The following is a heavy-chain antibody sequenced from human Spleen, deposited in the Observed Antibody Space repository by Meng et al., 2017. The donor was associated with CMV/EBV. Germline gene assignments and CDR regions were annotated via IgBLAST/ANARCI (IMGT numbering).Heavy chain of an antibody. D-gene: IGHD2-21*02. CDR2: IYHSGST. CDR3: ARIERRRILKYCGSDCSTTDY. CDR1: TSYL. J-gene: IGHJ4*02. Sequence: TSYLCTWVRHVPGKGLECLGEIYHSGSTNYNPSLKSRVTISVDKFKIQFSLKLGSVTAADTAVYYCARIERRRILKYCGSDCSTTDYWGQGTLVTVSS. V-gene: IGHV4-4*02.